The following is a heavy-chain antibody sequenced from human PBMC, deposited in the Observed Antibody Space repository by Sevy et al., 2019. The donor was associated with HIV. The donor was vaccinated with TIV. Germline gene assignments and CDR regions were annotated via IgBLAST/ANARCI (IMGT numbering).Heavy chain of an antibody. Sequence: SETLSLTCTVSGGSISSRSSYWGWIRQPPGKGLEWIGSIYYSGSTYSNPSLKSRLTMSVDTSKNQFSLKLSSVTAADTAVYYCASTRYYYGSGSSFSHWFDPWGQGILVTVSS. CDR2: IYYSGST. V-gene: IGHV4-39*01. CDR1: GGSISSRSSY. D-gene: IGHD3-10*01. J-gene: IGHJ5*02. CDR3: ASTRYYYGSGSSFSHWFDP.